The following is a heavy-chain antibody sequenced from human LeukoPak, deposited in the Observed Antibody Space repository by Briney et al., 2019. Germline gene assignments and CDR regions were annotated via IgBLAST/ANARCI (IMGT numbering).Heavy chain of an antibody. CDR3: ARTLGYSGAPGDV. D-gene: IGHD5-18*01. Sequence: PSETLSLTCAVYGGSFSGYYRSWIRQPPGKGLEWIGEINHSGSTNYNPSLKSRVTMSVDTSKNQFSLKLSSVTAADTAVYYCARTLGYSGAPGDVWGKGTTVTVSS. J-gene: IGHJ6*04. CDR2: INHSGST. V-gene: IGHV4-34*01. CDR1: GGSFSGYY.